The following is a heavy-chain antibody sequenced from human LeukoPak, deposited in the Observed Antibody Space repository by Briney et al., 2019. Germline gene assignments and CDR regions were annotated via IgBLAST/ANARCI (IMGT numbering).Heavy chain of an antibody. D-gene: IGHD2-21*02. CDR1: GGSISSYY. CDR2: IYTSGST. Sequence: SETLSLTCTVSGGSISSYYWSWIRQPAGKGLEWIGRIYTSGSTNYNPSLKSRVTISVDTSKNQFSLKLSSVTAADTAVYYCAREQPYCGGDCYSDYWGQGTLVTVSS. V-gene: IGHV4-4*07. CDR3: AREQPYCGGDCYSDY. J-gene: IGHJ4*02.